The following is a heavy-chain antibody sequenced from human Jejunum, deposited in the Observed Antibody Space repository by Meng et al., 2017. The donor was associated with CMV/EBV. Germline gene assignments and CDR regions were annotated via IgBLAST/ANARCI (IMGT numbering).Heavy chain of an antibody. CDR2: INHSVST. CDR1: SFSGYS. Sequence: SFSGYSWSWIRQPPGKGLEWIGEINHSVSTTYNPSLKSRVTISVDTSKNQFSLKLSSVTAADTAVYYCARGTKVSYCSSTSCYWFDPWGQGTLVTVSS. D-gene: IGHD2-2*01. V-gene: IGHV4-34*01. J-gene: IGHJ5*02. CDR3: ARGTKVSYCSSTSCYWFDP.